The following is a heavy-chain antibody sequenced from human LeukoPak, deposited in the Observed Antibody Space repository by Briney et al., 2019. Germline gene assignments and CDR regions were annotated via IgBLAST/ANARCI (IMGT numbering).Heavy chain of an antibody. CDR3: ARDLRKSADYYFDY. J-gene: IGHJ4*02. V-gene: IGHV3-30*04. Sequence: GKSLGLSCAASGFIFNNNAIHWVRQAPGKGLEWVTVISFDGRDKHHADSVKGRFTISRDNSKNTLYLQMSSLRVEDTAMYYCARDLRKSADYYFDYWGQGTLVTVSS. CDR2: ISFDGRDK. CDR1: GFIFNNNA. D-gene: IGHD3/OR15-3a*01.